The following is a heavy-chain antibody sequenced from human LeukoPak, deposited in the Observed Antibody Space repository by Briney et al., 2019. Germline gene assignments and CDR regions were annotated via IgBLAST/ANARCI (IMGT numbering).Heavy chain of an antibody. CDR2: ISSNGGST. CDR1: GFTSSSDA. V-gene: IGHV3-64*01. J-gene: IGHJ4*02. D-gene: IGHD3-10*01. CDR3: ETLAVSHFDY. Sequence: PGGSLRLSCAPSGFTSSSDAMRWVRQAPGKGLEYVSAISSNGGSTYYANSVKGRFTISRDNSKNTLYLQMGSLRTEDMAVYYCETLAVSHFDYWGQGTLVTVSS.